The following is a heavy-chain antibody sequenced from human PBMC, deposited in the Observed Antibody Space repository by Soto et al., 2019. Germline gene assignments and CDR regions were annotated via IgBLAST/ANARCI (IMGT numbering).Heavy chain of an antibody. CDR3: AKDMWDYYYYGMDV. V-gene: IGHV3-9*01. D-gene: IGHD1-26*01. CDR1: GFTFDDYA. CDR2: ISWNSGSI. Sequence: SLRLSCAASGFTFDDYAMHWVRQAPGKGLEWVSGISWNSGSIGYADSVKGRFTISRDNAKNSLYLQMNSLRAEDTALYYCAKDMWDYYYYGMDVWGQGTTVTVSS. J-gene: IGHJ6*02.